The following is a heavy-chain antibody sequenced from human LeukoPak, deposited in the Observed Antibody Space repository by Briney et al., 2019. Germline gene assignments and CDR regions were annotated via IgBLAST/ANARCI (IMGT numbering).Heavy chain of an antibody. CDR1: GGSISSYY. D-gene: IGHD2-2*01. Sequence: PSETLSLTCTVSGGSISSYYWSWIRQPAGKGLEWIGRIYTSGSTNYNPSLKSRVTMSVDTSKNQFSLKLSSVTAADTAVYYCARVSGYCSSTSCPPEFDIWGQGTMVTVYS. CDR2: IYTSGST. V-gene: IGHV4-4*07. CDR3: ARVSGYCSSTSCPPEFDI. J-gene: IGHJ3*02.